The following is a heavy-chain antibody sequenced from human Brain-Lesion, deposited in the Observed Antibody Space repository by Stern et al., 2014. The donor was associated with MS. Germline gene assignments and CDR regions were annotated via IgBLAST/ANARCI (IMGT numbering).Heavy chain of an antibody. CDR2: IHPSGSA. Sequence: LQLQESGPGLVKPSQTLSLTCTVYGGSISSGRDYWSWIRQPVGKGLEWIGRIHPSGSAFYTPSLKSRVTISTDTSMNQFSLELNSATAADTAIYYCASGYRIFDYWGQGSLVTVSS. V-gene: IGHV4-61*02. D-gene: IGHD5-18*01. CDR3: ASGYRIFDY. CDR1: GGSISSGRDY. J-gene: IGHJ4*02.